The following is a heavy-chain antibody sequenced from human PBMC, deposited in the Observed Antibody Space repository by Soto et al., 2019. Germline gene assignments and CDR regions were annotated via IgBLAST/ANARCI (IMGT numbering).Heavy chain of an antibody. CDR1: GFTFSSYA. J-gene: IGHJ4*02. CDR2: ISYDGSNK. CDR3: ARDEDYGVFDY. Sequence: GGSLRLSCAASGFTFSSYAMHWVRQAPGKGLEWVAVISYDGSNKYYADSVKGRFTISRDNSKNTLYLQMNSLRAVDTAVYYCARDEDYGVFDYWGQGTLVTVSS. D-gene: IGHD4-17*01. V-gene: IGHV3-30-3*01.